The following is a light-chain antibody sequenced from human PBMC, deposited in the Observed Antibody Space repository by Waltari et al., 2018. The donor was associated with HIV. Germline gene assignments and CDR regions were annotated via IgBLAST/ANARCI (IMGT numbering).Light chain of an antibody. Sequence: DIQMTQSPSSLSASVGDRVTIDCRASQSISFSLNWYQQKPGKVPTLLISAASTLQSGVPSRFSGSGSGTDFTLTIDSLQPDDFATYYCQQSFSSPLSFGPGTNVDIK. V-gene: IGKV1-39*01. CDR1: QSISFS. CDR2: AAS. CDR3: QQSFSSPLS. J-gene: IGKJ3*01.